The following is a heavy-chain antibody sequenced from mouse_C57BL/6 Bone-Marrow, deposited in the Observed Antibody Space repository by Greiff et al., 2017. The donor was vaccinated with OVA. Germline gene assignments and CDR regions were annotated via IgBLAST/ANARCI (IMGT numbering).Heavy chain of an antibody. CDR3: ARLDYGSSPWFAY. J-gene: IGHJ3*01. CDR1: GYTFTDYN. D-gene: IGHD1-1*01. V-gene: IGHV1-18*01. CDR2: INPNNGGT. Sequence: VQLQQSGPELVKPGASVKIPCKASGYTFTDYNMDWVKQSHGKSLEWIGDINPNNGGTIYNQKFKGTATLTVDKSSSTAYMELRSLTSEDTAVYYCARLDYGSSPWFAYWGQGTLVTVSA.